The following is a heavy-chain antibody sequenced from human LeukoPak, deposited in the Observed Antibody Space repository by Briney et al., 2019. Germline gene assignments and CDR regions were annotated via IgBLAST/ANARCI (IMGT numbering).Heavy chain of an antibody. V-gene: IGHV3-43D*03. J-gene: IGHJ5*02. CDR1: GFTFDDYA. Sequence: GGSLRLSCAASGFTFDDYAMHWVRQAPGKGLEWISLITWDGGISYYVDSLKGRFTISRDNSKNSLYLQMNSLRAEDTAVYYCARITMSRFDPWGQGTLVTVS. D-gene: IGHD3-10*02. CDR2: ITWDGGIS. CDR3: ARITMSRFDP.